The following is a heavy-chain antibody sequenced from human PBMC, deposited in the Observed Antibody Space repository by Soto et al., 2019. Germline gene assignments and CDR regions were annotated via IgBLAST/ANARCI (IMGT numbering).Heavy chain of an antibody. CDR1: GGSLSSYF. Sequence: QVQLQQWGAGLLKPSETLSLTCAVYGGSLSSYFWTWVRQPPGKGLEWIGEINHSSTTNYNPSLKSRVTISVDTSENQFSLKLSSLTAADTAAYYCAWGLRYFDYWGQGTLVTVSS. V-gene: IGHV4-34*01. CDR3: AWGLRYFDY. CDR2: INHSSTT. J-gene: IGHJ4*02.